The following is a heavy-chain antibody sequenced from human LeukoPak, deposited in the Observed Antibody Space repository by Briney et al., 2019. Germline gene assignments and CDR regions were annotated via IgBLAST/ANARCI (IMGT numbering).Heavy chain of an antibody. J-gene: IGHJ4*02. V-gene: IGHV1-18*01. CDR3: ARDPGYYDSSGYYYFDY. CDR1: GYTFTSYG. D-gene: IGHD3-22*01. Sequence: ASVKVSCKASGYTFTSYGISWVRQAPGQGLEWMGWINAYNGNTNYAQKLQGRVTMTTDTSTSTAYMELRSLRSDDTAVYYCARDPGYYDSSGYYYFDYWGQGTLVTVSS. CDR2: INAYNGNT.